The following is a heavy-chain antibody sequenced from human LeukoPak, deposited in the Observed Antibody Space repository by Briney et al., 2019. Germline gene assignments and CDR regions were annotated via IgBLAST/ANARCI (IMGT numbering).Heavy chain of an antibody. J-gene: IGHJ6*02. CDR3: ARGGVTELYYGMDV. CDR1: GFYFGGHA. D-gene: IGHD3-16*01. CDR2: ITYGSDTI. Sequence: GGSLRLSCVASGFYFGGHAMHWLRQAPGKGLEWVAYITYGSDTIFYADSVKGRFTVSRDNAKNSLYLQMDSLRAEDTALYYCARGGVTELYYGMDVWGQGTTVTVSS. V-gene: IGHV3-48*04.